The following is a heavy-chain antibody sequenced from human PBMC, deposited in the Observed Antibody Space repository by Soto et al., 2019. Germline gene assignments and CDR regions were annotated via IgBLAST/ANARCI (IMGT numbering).Heavy chain of an antibody. CDR2: ITNSGSTK. D-gene: IGHD6-6*01. V-gene: IGHV3-11*01. J-gene: IGHJ4*02. Sequence: GGSLRLSCAASGFPFSDYYMSWIRQAPGKGLEWVSHITNSGSTKYYADSVKGRFTISRDNAKNSLFLQMNSLRAEDTAGYYCARTLAARFDYWGQGTPVTVSS. CDR1: GFPFSDYY. CDR3: ARTLAARFDY.